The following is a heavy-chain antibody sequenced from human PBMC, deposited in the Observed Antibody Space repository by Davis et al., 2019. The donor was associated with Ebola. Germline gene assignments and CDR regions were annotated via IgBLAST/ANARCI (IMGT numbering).Heavy chain of an antibody. CDR2: INPSGGST. J-gene: IGHJ4*02. Sequence: ASVKVSCKASGYTFTSYYMHWVRQAPGQGLEWMGIINPSGGSTSYAQKFQGRVTMTRDTSTSTAYMELSSLRSEDTAVYYCARVGKRGYSYGLPIDYWGQGTLVTVSS. CDR3: ARVGKRGYSYGLPIDY. CDR1: GYTFTSYY. V-gene: IGHV1-46*01. D-gene: IGHD5-18*01.